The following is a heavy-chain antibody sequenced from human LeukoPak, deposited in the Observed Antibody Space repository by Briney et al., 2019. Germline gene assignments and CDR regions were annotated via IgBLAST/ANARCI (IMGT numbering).Heavy chain of an antibody. V-gene: IGHV4-59*01. CDR3: ARDLVTVTKGFDI. Sequence: PSETLSLTCTVSGGSFSNYYWSWIRQPPGKGLEWIGYISYIGRTNYNPSLKSRVTISIDTSKNQFSLKLTSVTAADTAVYYCARDLVTVTKGFDIWGQGTMVSVSS. J-gene: IGHJ3*02. CDR2: ISYIGRT. D-gene: IGHD4-17*01. CDR1: GGSFSNYY.